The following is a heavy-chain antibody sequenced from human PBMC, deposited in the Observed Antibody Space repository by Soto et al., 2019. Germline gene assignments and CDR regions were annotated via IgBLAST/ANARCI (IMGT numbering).Heavy chain of an antibody. CDR1: GGTFSSYA. CDR3: ARVEDIVLVPAAAYYYYGMDV. CDR2: IIPIFGTA. V-gene: IGHV1-69*12. Sequence: QVQLVQSGAEVKKPGSSVKVSCKASGGTFSSYAISWVRQAPGQGLEWMGGIIPIFGTANYAQKFQGRVTITADESTXXAXMXXSSLRSEDTAVYYCARVEDIVLVPAAAYYYYGMDVWGQGTTVTVSS. D-gene: IGHD2-2*01. J-gene: IGHJ6*02.